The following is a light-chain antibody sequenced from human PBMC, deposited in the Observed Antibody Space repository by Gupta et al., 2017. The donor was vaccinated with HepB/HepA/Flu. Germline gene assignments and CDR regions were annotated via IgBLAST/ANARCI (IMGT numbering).Light chain of an antibody. Sequence: DIQMTQSPSSLSASVGDRVTITCQASQDISNYLNWYKQKPGKAPKLLIYDASNWETGVPSRFSGSGYGKDXTFTISXRQQEDIATYYCQQYENLPPITFGXGTKVEIK. CDR3: QQYENLPPIT. J-gene: IGKJ4*01. CDR1: QDISNY. V-gene: IGKV1-33*01. CDR2: DAS.